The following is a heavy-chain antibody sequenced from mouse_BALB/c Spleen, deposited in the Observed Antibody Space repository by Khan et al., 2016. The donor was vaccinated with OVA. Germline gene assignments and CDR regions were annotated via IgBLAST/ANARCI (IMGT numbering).Heavy chain of an antibody. CDR1: GYTFTSYW. D-gene: IGHD2-4*01. Sequence: DLVKPGASVKLSCKASGYTFTSYWINWVKQRPGQGLEWIGGICPGSGSTYYNEMFKGKATLTVDTSSSTAYIQLSSLTSEDSAVYYCAREDYARRTWYALDYWGQGTTVTVSS. J-gene: IGHJ4*01. CDR3: AREDYARRTWYALDY. CDR2: ICPGSGST. V-gene: IGHV1S41*01.